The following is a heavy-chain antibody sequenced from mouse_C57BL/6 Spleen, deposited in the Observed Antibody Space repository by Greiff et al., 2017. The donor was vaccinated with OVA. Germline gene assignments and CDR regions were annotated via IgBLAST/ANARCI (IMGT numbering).Heavy chain of an antibody. V-gene: IGHV1-54*01. CDR3: ARGYYGSSYGGYFDY. Sequence: VQLQQSGAELVRPGTSVTVSCKASGYAFTNYLIEWVKQRPGQGLEWIGVINPGSGGTNYNEKFKGKATLTADKSSSTAYMQLSSLTSEDSAVYFCARGYYGSSYGGYFDYWGQGTTLTVSS. CDR1: GYAFTNYL. J-gene: IGHJ2*01. CDR2: INPGSGGT. D-gene: IGHD1-1*01.